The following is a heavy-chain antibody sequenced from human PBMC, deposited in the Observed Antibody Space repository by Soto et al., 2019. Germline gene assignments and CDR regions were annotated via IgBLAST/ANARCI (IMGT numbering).Heavy chain of an antibody. Sequence: GASLKISCKGSGYSFTRYWIGWVRHMPGNGMEWMGIIYPGDSDTRYSPSFQGQVTISADKSISTAYLQCSSLQASDAAMHYCARLYVLAPDDIEFFDYWRQGTLVTVSS. D-gene: IGHD3-3*02. V-gene: IGHV5-51*01. CDR2: IYPGDSDT. J-gene: IGHJ4*02. CDR3: ARLYVLAPDDIEFFDY. CDR1: GYSFTRYW.